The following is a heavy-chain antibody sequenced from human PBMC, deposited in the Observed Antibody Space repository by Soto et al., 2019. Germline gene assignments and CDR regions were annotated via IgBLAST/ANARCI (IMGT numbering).Heavy chain of an antibody. CDR1: EFSCDDYA. J-gene: IGHJ4*02. D-gene: IGHD6-13*01. V-gene: IGHV3-23*01. Sequence: GGSLRLSCAASEFSCDDYAMSWVRQAPGKGLEWVSSITYTGVSTYYADSVKGRFTIFRDNSRDTLFLQMNSLRAEDTAIYYCAKSSVWYPYFDSWGQGTLVTVSS. CDR2: ITYTGVST. CDR3: AKSSVWYPYFDS.